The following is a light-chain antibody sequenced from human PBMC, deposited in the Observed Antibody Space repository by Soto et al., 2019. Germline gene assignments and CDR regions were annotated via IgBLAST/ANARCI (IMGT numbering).Light chain of an antibody. CDR2: KAS. CDR3: QQYNSYSPT. Sequence: DIQMTQSPSTLSASVGDTVTLTCRASQSISSWLAWYQQKPGKAPKLLIYKASSLESGVPSRFSGSGSGTEFTLTISSLQPDDFATYYCQQYNSYSPTFGQGTTVEIK. CDR1: QSISSW. V-gene: IGKV1-5*03. J-gene: IGKJ1*01.